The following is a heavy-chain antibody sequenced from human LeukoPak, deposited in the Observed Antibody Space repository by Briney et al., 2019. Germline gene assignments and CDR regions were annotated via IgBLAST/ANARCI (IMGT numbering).Heavy chain of an antibody. J-gene: IGHJ4*02. CDR2: IYYSGST. Sequence: SETLSLTCTVSGGSISSDYWSWIRQPPGKGREGSGDIYYSGSTNYNPSLTRRGTISVDTSKKQLSRKLSSVTAADTAVYYCARANYYDSSGKFDYWGQGTLVTVSS. CDR3: ARANYYDSSGKFDY. CDR1: GGSISSDY. V-gene: IGHV4-59*01. D-gene: IGHD3-22*01.